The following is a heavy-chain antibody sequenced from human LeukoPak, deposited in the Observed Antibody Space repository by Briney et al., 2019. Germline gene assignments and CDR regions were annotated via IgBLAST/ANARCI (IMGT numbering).Heavy chain of an antibody. D-gene: IGHD3-10*01. CDR3: ARWADGSGIYYIAS. V-gene: IGHV3-7*01. J-gene: IGHJ5*02. CDR2: IKQDGSVE. Sequence: PGGSLRLSCAASGFTYTNYWMAWVRQAPGKGLQWVASIKQDGSVEYYVDSVKGRFTISRDNAKNSHYLQMNSLRVEDMAVYYCARWADGSGIYYIASWGQGTLVTVSS. CDR1: GFTYTNYW.